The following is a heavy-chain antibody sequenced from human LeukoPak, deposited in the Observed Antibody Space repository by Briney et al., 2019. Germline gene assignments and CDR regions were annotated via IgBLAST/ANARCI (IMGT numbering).Heavy chain of an antibody. CDR3: ARDWYNSLNYFDY. V-gene: IGHV3-23*01. J-gene: IGHJ4*02. CDR2: ISGSGGST. Sequence: PGGSLRLSCAASGFTFSSYAMSWVHQAPGKGLEWVSAISGSGGSTYYADSVKGRFTISRDNSNSTLYLQMNSLRVDDTAVYYCARDWYNSLNYFDYWGQGSLVTVSS. D-gene: IGHD1-1*01. CDR1: GFTFSSYA.